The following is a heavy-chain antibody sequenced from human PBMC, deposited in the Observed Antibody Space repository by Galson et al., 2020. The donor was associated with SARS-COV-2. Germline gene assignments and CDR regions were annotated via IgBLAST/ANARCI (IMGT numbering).Heavy chain of an antibody. D-gene: IGHD2-2*01. J-gene: IGHJ3*02. Sequence: GESLKISCAASGFTFSSYAMSWVRQAPGKGLEWVSAISGSGGSTYYADSVKGRFTISRDNSKNTLYLQMNSLRADDTAVYYCASSRGDIVVVPAAMGDAFDIWGQGTMVTVSS. V-gene: IGHV3-23*01. CDR2: ISGSGGST. CDR1: GFTFSSYA. CDR3: ASSRGDIVVVPAAMGDAFDI.